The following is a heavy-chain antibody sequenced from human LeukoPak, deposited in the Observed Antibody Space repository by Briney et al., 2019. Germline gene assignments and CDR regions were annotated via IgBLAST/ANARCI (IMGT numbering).Heavy chain of an antibody. J-gene: IGHJ5*02. CDR2: IYADGAT. Sequence: GGSLRLPCAASGLTVSQNDMSWVRQAPGRGLEWVSLIYADGATHYADSVKGRFTISRDNSKNTVYLEMNSLRPEDTAVYFCARDRAGRKAWVEFDPWGQGTLVTVS. D-gene: IGHD3-10*01. CDR1: GLTVSQND. CDR3: ARDRAGRKAWVEFDP. V-gene: IGHV3-66*02.